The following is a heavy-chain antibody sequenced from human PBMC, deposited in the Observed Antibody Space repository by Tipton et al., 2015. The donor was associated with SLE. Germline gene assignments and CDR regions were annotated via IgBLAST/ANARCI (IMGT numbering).Heavy chain of an antibody. V-gene: IGHV3-33*01. CDR1: GFNFNIYA. CDR3: ARGISGDYALHY. Sequence: QLVQSGGGVVQPGRSLRLSCAASGFNFNIYAMHWVRQAPGKGLEWVAVVWYDGTTKSYADSVKGRFIVSRDNAKNSLYLEMNSLGAEDTALYYCARGISGDYALHYWGQGTLVTVSS. D-gene: IGHD4-17*01. J-gene: IGHJ4*02. CDR2: VWYDGTTK.